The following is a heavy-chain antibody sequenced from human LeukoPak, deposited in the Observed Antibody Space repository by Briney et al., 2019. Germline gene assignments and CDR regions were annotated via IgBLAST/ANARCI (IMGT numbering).Heavy chain of an antibody. CDR1: GYTFTGYY. D-gene: IGHD3-10*01. J-gene: IGHJ4*02. V-gene: IGHV1-2*02. CDR2: INPNSGGT. CDR3: AALWFGELSHFDY. Sequence: ASVKVSCKASGYTFTGYYIHWVRQAPGQGLEWMGWINPNSGGTNYAQKFQGRVTMTRDTSISTAYMELSRLRSDDTAVYYCAALWFGELSHFDYWGQGTLVTVSS.